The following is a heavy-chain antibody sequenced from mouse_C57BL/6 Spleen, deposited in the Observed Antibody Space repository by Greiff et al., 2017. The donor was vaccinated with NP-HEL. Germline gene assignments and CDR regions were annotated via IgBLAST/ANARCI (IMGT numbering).Heavy chain of an antibody. Sequence: QVQLQQPGAELVKPGASVKLSCKASGYTFTSYWMQWVKQRPGQGLEWIGEIDPSDSYTNYNQKFKGKATLTVDTSSSTAYMQLSSLTSEDSAVYYCARGGLRYCFDYWGQGTTLTVSS. CDR3: ARGGLRYCFDY. J-gene: IGHJ2*01. CDR2: IDPSDSYT. CDR1: GYTFTSYW. D-gene: IGHD1-1*01. V-gene: IGHV1-50*01.